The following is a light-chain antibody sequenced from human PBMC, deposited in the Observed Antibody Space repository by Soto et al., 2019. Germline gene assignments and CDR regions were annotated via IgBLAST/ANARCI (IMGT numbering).Light chain of an antibody. V-gene: IGKV1-39*01. CDR1: QSINTY. J-gene: IGKJ5*01. Sequence: DIQLTQSRSSLSASVGDRVTITCRTSQSINTYLHWFQQKPGEAPKLLIFAASSLQSGVPSRFSGSGSGTDFTLTISSLQPEDFAIYYCQQLNGYPPTFGRGTRLDIK. CDR3: QQLNGYPPT. CDR2: AAS.